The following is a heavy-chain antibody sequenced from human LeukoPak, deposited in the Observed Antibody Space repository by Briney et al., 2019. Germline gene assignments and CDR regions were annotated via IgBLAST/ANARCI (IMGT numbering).Heavy chain of an antibody. V-gene: IGHV1-46*01. CDR3: ARLADYDSSGYLSY. J-gene: IGHJ4*02. Sequence: GASVKVSCKASGYTFTRYYMHWVRQATGQGLEWMGIINPSGGSARYAQKFQGRVTMTRDTSTSTVYMEVSSLRSADTAVYYCARLADYDSSGYLSYWGQGTLVTVSS. CDR2: INPSGGSA. CDR1: GYTFTRYY. D-gene: IGHD3-22*01.